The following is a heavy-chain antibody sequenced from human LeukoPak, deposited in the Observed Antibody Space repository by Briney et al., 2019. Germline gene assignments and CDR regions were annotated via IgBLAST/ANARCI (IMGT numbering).Heavy chain of an antibody. J-gene: IGHJ4*02. CDR2: IYYSGST. CDR3: ATNEQQLGPYYFDY. CDR1: GGSISSYY. V-gene: IGHV4-59*01. Sequence: SETLSLTCTVSGGSISSYYWSWIRQPPGKGLEWIGYIYYSGSTIYNPSLKSRVTISVDTSKNQFSLKLSSVTAADTAVYYCATNEQQLGPYYFDYWGQGTLVTVSS. D-gene: IGHD6-13*01.